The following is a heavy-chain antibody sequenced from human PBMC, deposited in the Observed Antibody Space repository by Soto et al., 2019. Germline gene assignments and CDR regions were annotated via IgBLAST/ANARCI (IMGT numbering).Heavy chain of an antibody. D-gene: IGHD2-15*01. Sequence: VGSLRLSCAASGFSFSTYAMTWVRQARGKGLEWVSVVSYSGDTTYYAESVKARFTISRDNPKNTLYLQMNSLRGDDTAVYYCAKVYGSGSRPYYYGMDVWGQGTTVTVSS. V-gene: IGHV3-23*01. J-gene: IGHJ6*02. CDR3: AKVYGSGSRPYYYGMDV. CDR1: GFSFSTYA. CDR2: VSYSGDTT.